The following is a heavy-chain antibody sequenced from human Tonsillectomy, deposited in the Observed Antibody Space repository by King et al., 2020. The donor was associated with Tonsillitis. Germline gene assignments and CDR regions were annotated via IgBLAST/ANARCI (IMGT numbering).Heavy chain of an antibody. Sequence: VQLVESGGGLVKPGGSLRLSCAASGFTFSSYSMNWVRQAPGKGLEWVSSISSSSSYIYYADSVKGRFTISRDNAKNSLYLQMNSLRAEDTAVYYCATNIAVAAASNTGQEMWGQGTLVTVSS. V-gene: IGHV3-21*01. J-gene: IGHJ4*02. CDR2: ISSSSSYI. D-gene: IGHD6-19*01. CDR3: ATNIAVAAASNTGQEM. CDR1: GFTFSSYS.